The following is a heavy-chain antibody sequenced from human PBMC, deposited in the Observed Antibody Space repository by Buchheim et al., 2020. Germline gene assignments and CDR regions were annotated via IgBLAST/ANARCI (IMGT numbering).Heavy chain of an antibody. Sequence: QVQLQESGPGLVKPSETLSLTCTVSGGSISSYYWSWIRQPPGKGLEWIGYIYYSGSTNYNPSLKSRVTISVDTSKNQFSLTLSSVTAADTAVYYCARVYYDSSGHVYWYFDLWGRGTL. D-gene: IGHD3-22*01. CDR3: ARVYYDSSGHVYWYFDL. CDR1: GGSISSYY. V-gene: IGHV4-59*01. CDR2: IYYSGST. J-gene: IGHJ2*01.